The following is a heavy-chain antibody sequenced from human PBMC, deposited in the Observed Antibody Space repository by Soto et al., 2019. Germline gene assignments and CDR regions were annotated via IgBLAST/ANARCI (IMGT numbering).Heavy chain of an antibody. CDR2: ISGSGGST. Sequence: GWSLRLSCASSVFTFISYAMSWVRQAPGKGLEWVSAISGSGGSTYYADSVKGRFTISRDNSKNTLYLQMNSLRAEDTAVYYCAKRYRTGTTGLDDYWGQGTLVTVSS. CDR1: VFTFISYA. D-gene: IGHD1-7*01. CDR3: AKRYRTGTTGLDDY. V-gene: IGHV3-23*01. J-gene: IGHJ4*02.